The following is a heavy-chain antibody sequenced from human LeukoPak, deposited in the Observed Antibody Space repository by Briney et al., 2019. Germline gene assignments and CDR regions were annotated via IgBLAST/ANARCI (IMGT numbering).Heavy chain of an antibody. CDR3: ARGEVAFGGVKGY. CDR1: GFTFSSYS. V-gene: IGHV3-21*01. Sequence: GGSLRLSCAASGFTFSSYSMNWVRQAPGKGLGRVSSISSSSSYIYYADSVKGRFTISRDNAKNSLYLQMNSLRAEDTAVYYCARGEVAFGGVKGYWGQGTLVTVSS. CDR2: ISSSSSYI. D-gene: IGHD3-16*01. J-gene: IGHJ4*02.